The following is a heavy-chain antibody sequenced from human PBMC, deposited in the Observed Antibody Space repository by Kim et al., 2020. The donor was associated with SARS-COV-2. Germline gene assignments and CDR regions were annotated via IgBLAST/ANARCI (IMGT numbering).Heavy chain of an antibody. Sequence: GGSLRLSCAASGFTFSSYAMHWVRQAPGKGLEWVAVISYDGSNKYYADSVKGRFTISRDNSKNTLYLQMNSLRAEDTAVYYCAREVDTAKDYYYGMDVWG. D-gene: IGHD5-18*01. CDR2: ISYDGSNK. CDR1: GFTFSSYA. J-gene: IGHJ6*01. V-gene: IGHV3-30*04. CDR3: AREVDTAKDYYYGMDV.